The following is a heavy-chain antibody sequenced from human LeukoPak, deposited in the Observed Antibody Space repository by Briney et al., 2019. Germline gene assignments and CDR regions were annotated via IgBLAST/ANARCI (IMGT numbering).Heavy chain of an antibody. J-gene: IGHJ5*02. CDR3: ARALEGSGSHPYNWFDP. V-gene: IGHV1-69*13. CDR1: GGTFSSYA. Sequence: SAKVSCKASGGTFSSYAISWVRQAPGQGLEWMGGIIPIFGTANYAQKFQGRVTITADESTSTAYMELSSLRSEDTAVYYCARALEGSGSHPYNWFDPWGQGTLVTVSS. CDR2: IIPIFGTA. D-gene: IGHD3-10*01.